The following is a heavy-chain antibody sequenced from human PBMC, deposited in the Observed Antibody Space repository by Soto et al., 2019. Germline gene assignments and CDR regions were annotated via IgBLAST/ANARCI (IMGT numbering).Heavy chain of an antibody. Sequence: EVQLVESGGGLVKPGGSLRLSCAASGFTFSSYSMNWVRQAPGKGLEWVSSISSSRSYIYYADLVRGRFTISRDDAKNSLYLQMNSLRAEDTAVYYCARDPSMVRGENWYFDLWGRGTLVTVSS. V-gene: IGHV3-21*01. D-gene: IGHD3-10*01. CDR1: GFTFSSYS. J-gene: IGHJ2*01. CDR2: ISSSRSYI. CDR3: ARDPSMVRGENWYFDL.